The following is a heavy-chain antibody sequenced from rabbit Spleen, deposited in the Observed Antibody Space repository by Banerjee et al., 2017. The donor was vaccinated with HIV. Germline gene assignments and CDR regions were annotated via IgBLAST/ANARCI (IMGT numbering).Heavy chain of an antibody. CDR1: GFSFSRSYW. V-gene: IGHV1S45*01. D-gene: IGHD1-1*01. J-gene: IGHJ4*01. CDR3: ARDLVAVIGWNFNL. Sequence: QEQLVESGGGLVQPEGSLTLTCTASGFSFSRSYWICWVRQAPGKGLEWIGCIYTGYSGTTYYASWAKGRFTISRTSSTTVTLQMTSLTAADTAAYFCARDLVAVIGWNFNLWGPGTLVTVS. CDR2: IYTGYSGTT.